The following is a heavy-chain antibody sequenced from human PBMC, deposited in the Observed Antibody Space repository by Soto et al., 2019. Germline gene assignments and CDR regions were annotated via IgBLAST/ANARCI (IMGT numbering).Heavy chain of an antibody. CDR2: IYYSGST. Sequence: QLQLQESGPGLVKPSETLSLTCTVSGGSISSFSYYWGWIRQPPGKGLEWIGSIYYSGSTYYNPSLKSRVTISVDTSKNQFSLKLSSVTAADTAVYYCATQHKYSSGWSSPRQPFDYWGQGTLVTVSS. CDR3: ATQHKYSSGWSSPRQPFDY. D-gene: IGHD6-19*01. CDR1: GGSISSFSYY. J-gene: IGHJ4*02. V-gene: IGHV4-39*01.